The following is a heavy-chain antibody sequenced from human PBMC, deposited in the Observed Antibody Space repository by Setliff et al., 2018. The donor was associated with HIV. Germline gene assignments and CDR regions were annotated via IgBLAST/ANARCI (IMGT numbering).Heavy chain of an antibody. V-gene: IGHV4-39*01. D-gene: IGHD6-25*01. Sequence: SETLSLTCTVSGDSVSSSSYYWGWLRQPPGKGLECIGNIYYSGGTDYNPSLKSRLTISLDTSKNQFSLKLTSVTAADTAIYYCARRPVLHNSGSVFDKWGQGTLVTVSS. CDR2: IYYSGGT. J-gene: IGHJ4*02. CDR3: ARRPVLHNSGSVFDK. CDR1: GDSVSSSSYY.